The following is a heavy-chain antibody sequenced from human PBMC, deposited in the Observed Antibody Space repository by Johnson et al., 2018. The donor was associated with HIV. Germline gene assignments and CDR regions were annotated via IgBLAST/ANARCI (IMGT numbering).Heavy chain of an antibody. CDR1: GFTFSSYG. CDR2: IRYDGSNK. J-gene: IGHJ3*02. D-gene: IGHD6-19*01. V-gene: IGHV3-30*02. Sequence: QVQLVESGGGVVQPGGSLRLSCAASGFTFSSYGMHWVRKAPGKGLEWVAFIRYDGSNKYYADSVKGRFTISRDNSKNTLYLQMNSLRAEDTAVYYCAKEGVAGADAFDIWGQGTMVTVSS. CDR3: AKEGVAGADAFDI.